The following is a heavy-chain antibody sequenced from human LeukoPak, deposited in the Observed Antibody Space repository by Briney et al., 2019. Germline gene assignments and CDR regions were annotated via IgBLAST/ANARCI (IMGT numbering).Heavy chain of an antibody. CDR3: ARDVFYSGSYEGDY. CDR2: INPNSGGT. CDR1: GYTFTGYY. D-gene: IGHD1-26*01. Sequence: ASVKVSCKASGYTFTGYYMHWVRPAPGQGHEWMGWINPNSGGTNYAQKFQGRVTMTRDTSISTAYMELSRLRSDDTAVYYCARDVFYSGSYEGDYWGQGTPVTVSS. V-gene: IGHV1-2*02. J-gene: IGHJ4*02.